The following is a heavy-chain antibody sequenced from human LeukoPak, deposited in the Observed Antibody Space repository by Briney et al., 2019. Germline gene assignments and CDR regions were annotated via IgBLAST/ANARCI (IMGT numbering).Heavy chain of an antibody. V-gene: IGHV1-18*01. J-gene: IGHJ4*02. CDR2: ISAYNGNT. D-gene: IGHD3-22*01. CDR1: GYTFTNYG. CDR3: ARFRYYYDSSGYYYFDY. Sequence: ASVKVSCKASGYTFTNYGISWVRQAPGQGLEWMGWISAYNGNTNYAQKLQGRATMTTDTSTSTAYMELRSLRSDDTAVYYCARFRYYYDSSGYYYFDYWGQGTLVTVSS.